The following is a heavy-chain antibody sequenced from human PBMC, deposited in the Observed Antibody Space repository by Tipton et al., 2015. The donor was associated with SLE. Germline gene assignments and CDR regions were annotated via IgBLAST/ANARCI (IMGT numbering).Heavy chain of an antibody. CDR2: VYPGGST. D-gene: IGHD3-3*01. Sequence: TLSLTCTVSGGSVSNEFHYWSWIRQPAGKGLEWIGRVYPGGSTNYNPSLKSRVSISIDTSKNQFSLKLSSVTAADTAVYYCAKDSGDYDFGQDPWGRGTLVTVSS. CDR3: AKDSGDYDFGQDP. J-gene: IGHJ5*02. CDR1: GGSVSNEFHY. V-gene: IGHV4-61*02.